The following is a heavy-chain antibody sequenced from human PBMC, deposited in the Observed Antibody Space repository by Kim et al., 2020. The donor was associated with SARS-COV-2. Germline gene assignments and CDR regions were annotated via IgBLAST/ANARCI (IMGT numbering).Heavy chain of an antibody. V-gene: IGHV3-23*01. Sequence: GGSLRLSCAASEFTFSTFPMSWVRQAPGKRPEWVSAISPSSYSIYYADSAKGRFTISRDNSKNTLYLQMHNLRAEDTALYYCVKHLELGQRKAFDYWGQGTLVTVSS. CDR2: ISPSSYSI. CDR3: VKHLELGQRKAFDY. D-gene: IGHD3-3*01. J-gene: IGHJ4*02. CDR1: EFTFSTFP.